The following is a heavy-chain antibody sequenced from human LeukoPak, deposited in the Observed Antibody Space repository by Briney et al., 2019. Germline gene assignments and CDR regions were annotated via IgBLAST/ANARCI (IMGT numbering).Heavy chain of an antibody. J-gene: IGHJ4*02. CDR1: GGSFSGYY. CDR2: INHSGST. D-gene: IGHD5-24*01. CDR3: ARVQLASEYYFDY. V-gene: IGHV4-34*01. Sequence: TSSETLSLTCAVYGGSFSGYYWSWIRQPPGKGLEWIGEINHSGSTNYNPSLKSRVTISLDTSKNQFSLKLSSVTAADTAVYYCARVQLASEYYFDYWGQGTLVTVSS.